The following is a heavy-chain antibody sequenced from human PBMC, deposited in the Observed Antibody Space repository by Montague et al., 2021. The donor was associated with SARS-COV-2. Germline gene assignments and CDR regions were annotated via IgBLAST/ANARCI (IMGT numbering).Heavy chain of an antibody. CDR3: AREEVDGVYDSVPLDV. CDR1: GGSISSGGYY. D-gene: IGHD3-3*01. CDR2: IYYSGSS. J-gene: IGHJ6*02. Sequence: TLSLTCTVSGGSISSGGYYWSWIRQHPGKGLEWIGSIYYSGSSYYNPSLKSRVTISVDTSKNQFSLKLSSVTAADTAVYYCAREEVDGVYDSVPLDVWGQGTTVTVSS. V-gene: IGHV4-31*03.